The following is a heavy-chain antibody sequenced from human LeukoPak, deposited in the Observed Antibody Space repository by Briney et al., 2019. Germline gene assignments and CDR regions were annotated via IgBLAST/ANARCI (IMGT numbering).Heavy chain of an antibody. CDR1: GFTFSSYV. Sequence: GGSLRLFCAASGFTFSSYVMSWVRQAPGKGLEWVSAISGSGGSTYYADSVKGRFTISRDNSKNTLYMQMNSLRAEDTAVYYCAKSHDSSGSDYWGQGTLVTDPS. J-gene: IGHJ4*02. CDR3: AKSHDSSGSDY. CDR2: ISGSGGST. D-gene: IGHD3-22*01. V-gene: IGHV3-23*01.